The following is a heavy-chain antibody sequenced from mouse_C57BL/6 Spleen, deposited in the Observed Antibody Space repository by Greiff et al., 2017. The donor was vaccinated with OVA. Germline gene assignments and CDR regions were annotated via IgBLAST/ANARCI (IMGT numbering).Heavy chain of an antibody. J-gene: IGHJ1*03. Sequence: VQLQQSGPELVKPGASVKISCKASGYTFTDYYMNWVKQSHGKSLEWIGDINPNNGGTSYNQKFKGKATLTVDKSSSTAYMELRSLTSEDSAVYYCARVGYGYDGGDWYFDVWGTGTTVTVSS. D-gene: IGHD2-2*01. CDR3: ARVGYGYDGGDWYFDV. V-gene: IGHV1-26*01. CDR2: INPNNGGT. CDR1: GYTFTDYY.